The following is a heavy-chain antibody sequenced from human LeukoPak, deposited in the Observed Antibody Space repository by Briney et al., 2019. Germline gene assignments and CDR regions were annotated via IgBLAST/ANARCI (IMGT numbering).Heavy chain of an antibody. J-gene: IGHJ3*02. CDR2: ICSGGST. D-gene: IGHD3-22*01. V-gene: IGHV3-66*01. Sequence: GGSLRLSCAASGFTVSSNYMSWVRQAPGKGLEWVSVICSGGSTYYADSVKGRFTISGDNSKNTLYLQMNSLRAEDTAVYYCARDGMIVVPGGAFDIWGQGTMVTVSS. CDR3: ARDGMIVVPGGAFDI. CDR1: GFTVSSNY.